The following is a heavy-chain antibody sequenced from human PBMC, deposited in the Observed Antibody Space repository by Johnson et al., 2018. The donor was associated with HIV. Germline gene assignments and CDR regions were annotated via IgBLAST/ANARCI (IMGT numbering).Heavy chain of an antibody. CDR3: ARASWFGAFDI. CDR2: ISGSGGST. J-gene: IGHJ3*02. D-gene: IGHD3-10*01. Sequence: VQLVESGGGVVRPGGSLRLSCAASGFTFSSYAMSWVRQAPGQGLEWVSAISGSGGSTYYADSGKGRFTISRDNSKNTLSPQMNSLRAEDTAVYYCARASWFGAFDIWGQGTLVTVSS. CDR1: GFTFSSYA. V-gene: IGHV3-23*04.